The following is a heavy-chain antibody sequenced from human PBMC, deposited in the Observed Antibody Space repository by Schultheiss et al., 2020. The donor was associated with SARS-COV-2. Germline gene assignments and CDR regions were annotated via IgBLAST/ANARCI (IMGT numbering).Heavy chain of an antibody. D-gene: IGHD5-18*01. Sequence: GESLKISCAASGFTFSNAWMNWVRQAPGKGLEWVGRIKSKTDGGTTDYAAPVKGRFTISRDDSKNTLYLQMNSLKTEDTAVYYCTAQETWIQGTAWGQGTLVTVSS. V-gene: IGHV3-15*07. J-gene: IGHJ4*02. CDR1: GFTFSNAW. CDR2: IKSKTDGGTT. CDR3: TAQETWIQGTA.